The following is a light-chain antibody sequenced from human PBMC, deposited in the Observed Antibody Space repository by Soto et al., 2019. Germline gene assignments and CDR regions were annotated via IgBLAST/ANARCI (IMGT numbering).Light chain of an antibody. CDR2: DVS. CDR1: SSDAGGYNY. CDR3: SSYTSSSTLDV. J-gene: IGLJ1*01. V-gene: IGLV2-14*01. Sequence: QSVLTQPASVSGSPGQSITISSTGTSSDAGGYNYVSWYQQHPGKAPKLMIYDVSNRPSGVSNRFSGSKSGNTASLTISGLQAEDEADYYCSSYTSSSTLDVFGTGTKVTVL.